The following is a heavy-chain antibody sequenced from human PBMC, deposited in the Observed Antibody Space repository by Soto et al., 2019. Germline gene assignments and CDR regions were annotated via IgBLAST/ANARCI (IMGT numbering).Heavy chain of an antibody. CDR3: TIAAAFGNYYGMDV. V-gene: IGHV1-69*01. CDR2: IIPIFGTA. CDR1: GGTFSSYA. J-gene: IGHJ6*02. Sequence: QVQLVQSGAEVKKPGSSVKVSCKASGGTFSSYAVSWVRQAPGQGLEWMGGIIPIFGTANYAQKFQGRVTINADESTSTDYMELSSLRSEDTAVYYCTIAAAFGNYYGMDVWGQGTTVTVSS. D-gene: IGHD6-13*01.